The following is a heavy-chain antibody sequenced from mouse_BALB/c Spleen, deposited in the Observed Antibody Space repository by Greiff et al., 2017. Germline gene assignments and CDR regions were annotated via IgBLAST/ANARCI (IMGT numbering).Heavy chain of an antibody. CDR1: GFSLSTSGMG. V-gene: IGHV8-12*01. CDR3: ARRIHYYGSMDY. Sequence: QVTLKVSGPGILQPSQTLSLTCSFSGFSLSTSGMGVSWIRQPSGKGLEWLAHIYWDDDKRYNPSLKSRLTISKDTSSNQVFLKITSVDTADTATYYCARRIHYYGSMDYWGQGTSVTVSS. D-gene: IGHD1-2*01. CDR2: IYWDDDK. J-gene: IGHJ4*01.